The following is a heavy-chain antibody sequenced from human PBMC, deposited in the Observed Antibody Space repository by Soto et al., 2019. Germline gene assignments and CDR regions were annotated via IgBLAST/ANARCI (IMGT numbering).Heavy chain of an antibody. CDR2: IIPILGIA. J-gene: IGHJ6*03. V-gene: IGHV1-69*02. CDR3: ARAASGYCSSTSCSYYMDV. CDR1: GGTFSSYT. D-gene: IGHD2-2*03. Sequence: QVQLVQSGAEVKKPGSSVKVSCKASGGTFSSYTISWVRQAPGQGLEWMGRIIPILGIANYAQKFQGRVTITADKSTSTAYMELSSLRSEDTAVYYCARAASGYCSSTSCSYYMDVWGKGTTVTVSS.